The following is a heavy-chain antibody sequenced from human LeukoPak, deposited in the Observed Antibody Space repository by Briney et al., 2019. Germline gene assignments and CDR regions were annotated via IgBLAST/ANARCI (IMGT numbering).Heavy chain of an antibody. CDR2: VNSDGRTT. CDR3: VGSLGGNDY. Sequence: GGSLRLSCAASGFTFSNAWMSWVRQAPGKGLVWVSRVNSDGRTTSYADSVKGRFTISRDNAKNTLYLQMNSLRDEDTAVYYCVGSLGGNDYWGQGTLVTVSS. D-gene: IGHD3-16*01. V-gene: IGHV3-74*01. CDR1: GFTFSNAW. J-gene: IGHJ4*02.